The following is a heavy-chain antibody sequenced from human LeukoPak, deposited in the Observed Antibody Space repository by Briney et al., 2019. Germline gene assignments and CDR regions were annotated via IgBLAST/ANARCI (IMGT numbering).Heavy chain of an antibody. V-gene: IGHV4-39*01. J-gene: IGHJ4*02. CDR2: ISYSGST. CDR3: ARLSPYLGSGSSAFPDDF. Sequence: SETLSLTCTVSGGPISSSPYYWGWIRQPPGTGLEWIGSISYSGSTFYNPSLKSRLTISVDTSKNQFSLKLSSLTAADTAVFYCARLSPYLGSGSSAFPDDFWGQGTLVTVS. CDR1: GGPISSSPYY. D-gene: IGHD3-10*01.